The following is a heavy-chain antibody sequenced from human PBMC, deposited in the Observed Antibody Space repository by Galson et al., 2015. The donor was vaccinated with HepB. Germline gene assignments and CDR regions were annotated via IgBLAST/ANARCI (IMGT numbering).Heavy chain of an antibody. D-gene: IGHD6-19*01. Sequence: SLRLSCAASGFTFSSYSMNWVRQAPGKGLEWVSYISSSSSTIYYADSVKGRFTISRDNAKNSLYLQMNSLRDEDTAVYYCARESDLSSGWYTYFDYWGQGTLVTVSS. CDR2: ISSSSSTI. CDR3: ARESDLSSGWYTYFDY. CDR1: GFTFSSYS. V-gene: IGHV3-48*02. J-gene: IGHJ4*02.